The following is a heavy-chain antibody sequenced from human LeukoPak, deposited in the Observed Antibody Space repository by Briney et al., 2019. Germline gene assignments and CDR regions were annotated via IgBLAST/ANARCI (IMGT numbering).Heavy chain of an antibody. CDR1: GFTFSSYD. Sequence: GGSLRLSCAASGFTFSSYDMHWVRQAPGKGLEWVAVLSYDGSNEYYADSVEGRFTISRDNSKNTLYLQMNSLRVEDTAVYYCAGSWFYRDYFEYWGQGTLVTVSS. J-gene: IGHJ4*02. V-gene: IGHV3-30*03. CDR2: LSYDGSNE. D-gene: IGHD3-10*01. CDR3: AGSWFYRDYFEY.